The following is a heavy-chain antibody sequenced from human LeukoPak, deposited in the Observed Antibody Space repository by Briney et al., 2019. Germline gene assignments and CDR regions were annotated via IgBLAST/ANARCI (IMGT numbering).Heavy chain of an antibody. CDR2: INQDGGEK. V-gene: IGHV3-7*01. CDR3: ARDHTVAGIVFDS. Sequence: GGSLRLSCAASGFTFSSFWMNCGRQALGEGREWVAHINQDGGEKFSVDSVKGRFTISRDNATNSVYLQMNSLRAEDTAVDYCARDHTVAGIVFDSWGQGALVTVSS. J-gene: IGHJ4*02. CDR1: GFTFSSFW. D-gene: IGHD6-19*01.